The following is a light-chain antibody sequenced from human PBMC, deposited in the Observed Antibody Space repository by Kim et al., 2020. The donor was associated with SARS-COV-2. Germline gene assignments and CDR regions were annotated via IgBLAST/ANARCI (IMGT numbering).Light chain of an antibody. V-gene: IGKV1-27*01. J-gene: IGKJ1*01. CDR3: QKYNSAPWT. CDR2: AAA. CDR1: QDIANS. Sequence: DSIRDRVTITCRASQDIANSLAWYQQKQGKVPQVLIYAAATLQSGVPSRFSGSGSGTEFTLTIGSLQTEDVATYYCQKYNSAPWTFGPGTKVDIK.